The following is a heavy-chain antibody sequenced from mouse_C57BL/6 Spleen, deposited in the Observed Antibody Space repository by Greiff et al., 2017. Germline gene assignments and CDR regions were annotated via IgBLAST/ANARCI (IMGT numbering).Heavy chain of an antibody. J-gene: IGHJ2*01. CDR1: GFNIKDDY. D-gene: IGHD1-1*01. V-gene: IGHV14-4*01. CDR3: TRGSSYAFDY. Sequence: EVQLQQSGAELVRPGASVKLSCTASGFNIKDDYMHWVKQRPEQGLEWIGWINPENGDTEYASKFQGKATITADTSSNTAYLQLSSLTSDDTAVYYCTRGSSYAFDYWGQGTTLTVSS. CDR2: INPENGDT.